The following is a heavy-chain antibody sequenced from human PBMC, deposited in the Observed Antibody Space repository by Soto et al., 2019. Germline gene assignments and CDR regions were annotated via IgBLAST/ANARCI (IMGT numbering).Heavy chain of an antibody. V-gene: IGHV3-73*02. D-gene: IGHD2-21*02. J-gene: IGHJ5*02. CDR1: GFTFSDST. Sequence: EVHLVESGGGLVQPGGSLKLSCAASGFTFSDSTMHWVRQASGKGLEWVGRIRNKANSYATAYAASVKGRFTVSRDDSKNTAYLQMNGLKTEDTAVYYCTSSFVVVTAIAASWGQGTLVTVSS. CDR2: IRNKANSYAT. CDR3: TSSFVVVTAIAAS.